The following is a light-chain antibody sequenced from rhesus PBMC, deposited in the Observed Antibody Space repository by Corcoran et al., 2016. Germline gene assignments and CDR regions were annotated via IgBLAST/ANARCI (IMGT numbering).Light chain of an antibody. Sequence: DIQMTQSPSSLSASIGDRVTITWQASKGNTNTVVRYQQKPGQVPNHLIDKAATLNSGVPSRFRGSGSGTDFTLTVISLQPEDFAIYYWQHGYGTPLYSFGQGTKVEIK. CDR1: KGNTNT. CDR2: KAA. V-gene: IGKV1-25*01. CDR3: QHGYGTPLYS. J-gene: IGKJ2*01.